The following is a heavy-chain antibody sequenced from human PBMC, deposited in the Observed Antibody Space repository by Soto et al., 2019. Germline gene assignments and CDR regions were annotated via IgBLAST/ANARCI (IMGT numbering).Heavy chain of an antibody. CDR1: GESFIGYY. V-gene: IGHV4-34*02. CDR2: INNRGST. Sequence: QVHQQQWGAGLLKPSETLSLTCAVYGESFIGYYWTWIRQPPGKGLELIGEINNRGSTNYNPSLKSRVSIEIDTSKNQFSLKLTSVTAADTSVYYWARTVIVTTNWFEPWGQGALVTVSS. D-gene: IGHD5-12*01. CDR3: ARTVIVTTNWFEP. J-gene: IGHJ5*02.